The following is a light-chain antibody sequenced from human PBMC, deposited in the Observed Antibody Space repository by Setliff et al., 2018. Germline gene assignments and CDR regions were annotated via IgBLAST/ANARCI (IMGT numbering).Light chain of an antibody. J-gene: IGLJ1*01. CDR3: VTWDDSLNGYV. CDR2: SNN. CDR1: TSNIGSNT. Sequence: QSALTQPPSASGTPGQRVTISCSGTTSNIGSNTVKWYQQLPGSAPRLLIYSNNQRPSGVPDRFSGSKSGTSASLALSGLQSEDEADYYCVTWDDSLNGYVFGTGTKVTVL. V-gene: IGLV1-44*01.